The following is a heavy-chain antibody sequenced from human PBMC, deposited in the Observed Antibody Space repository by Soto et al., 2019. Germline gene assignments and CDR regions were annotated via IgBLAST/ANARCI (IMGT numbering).Heavy chain of an antibody. J-gene: IGHJ4*02. CDR2: IIPIFGTA. CDR1: GGTFSSYA. Sequence: SVKVSCKASGGTFSSYAISWVRQAPGQGLEWMGGIIPIFGTANYAQKFQGRVTITADESTSTAYMELSSLRSEDTAVYYCAVENEGSSLLFDHWGQGTLVTVSS. D-gene: IGHD6-6*01. V-gene: IGHV1-69*13. CDR3: AVENEGSSLLFDH.